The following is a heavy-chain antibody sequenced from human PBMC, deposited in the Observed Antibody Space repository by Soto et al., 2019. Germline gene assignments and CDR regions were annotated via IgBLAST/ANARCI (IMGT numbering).Heavy chain of an antibody. J-gene: IGHJ5*02. D-gene: IGHD1-1*01. Sequence: QVQLVQSGAEVKKPGASVKVSCKASGYTFTSYDINWVRQATGQGLEWMGWMNPNSGNTGYAQKFQGGVTMTRNTSISTAYRELSSLRAEDTAVYYCAGGGRERSEGWFDPWGQGTLVTVSS. V-gene: IGHV1-8*01. CDR3: AGGGRERSEGWFDP. CDR1: GYTFTSYD. CDR2: MNPNSGNT.